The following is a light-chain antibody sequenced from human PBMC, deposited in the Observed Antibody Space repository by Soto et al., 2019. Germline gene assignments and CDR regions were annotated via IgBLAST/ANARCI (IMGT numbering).Light chain of an antibody. CDR3: QQSYSFRRT. CDR2: AAS. Sequence: DIQMTQSPSSLYASVGDRVTITCRASQSISSYLNWYQQKPGKAPKLLIYAASSLQSGGPSRFSGSRSWTDFTLTISSLQPEDFATYYCQQSYSFRRTFGQGTKVEI. V-gene: IGKV1-39*01. J-gene: IGKJ1*01. CDR1: QSISSY.